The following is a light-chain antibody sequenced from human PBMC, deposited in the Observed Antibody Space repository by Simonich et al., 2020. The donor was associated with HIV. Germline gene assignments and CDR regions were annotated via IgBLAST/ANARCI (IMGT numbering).Light chain of an antibody. V-gene: IGLV3-21*03. Sequence: SYVLTQPPSVSVAPGKTARITCGGHNIGGKFVHWYQQQPGQAPVLVVYEDKRRPSGIPERFSGSNSGNTATLTISRVEAGDEADYYCLVWDSSSHHVVFGGGTKLTVL. CDR2: EDK. CDR1: NIGGKF. CDR3: LVWDSSSHHVV. J-gene: IGLJ3*02.